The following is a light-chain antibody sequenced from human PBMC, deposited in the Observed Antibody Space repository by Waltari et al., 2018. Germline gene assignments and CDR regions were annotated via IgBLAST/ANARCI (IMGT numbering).Light chain of an antibody. V-gene: IGLV1-47*01. CDR1: SSNIGSNY. CDR3: AAWDDSLSGWV. J-gene: IGLJ3*02. Sequence: QSVLTQPPSASGTPGQRVTISCSGSSSNIGSNYVYWYQQLPGTAPKLLIYVNNLPPSGVPARFSGAKSGTSASLAISGLRSEDEADYYCAAWDDSLSGWVFGGGTKLTVL. CDR2: VNN.